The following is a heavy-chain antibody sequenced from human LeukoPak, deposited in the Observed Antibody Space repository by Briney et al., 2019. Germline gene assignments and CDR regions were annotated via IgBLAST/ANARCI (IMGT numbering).Heavy chain of an antibody. J-gene: IGHJ4*02. D-gene: IGHD6-19*01. CDR2: IYYSGST. CDR3: ARRGIGVAGTIY. V-gene: IGHV4-39*01. CDR1: GGSISSSSYY. Sequence: PSETLSLTCTVSGGSISSSSYYWGWIRQPPGKGLEWIGSIYYSGSTYYNPSLKSRVTISVDTSKNQFSLKLISVTAADTAVYYCARRGIGVAGTIYWGQGTLVTVSS.